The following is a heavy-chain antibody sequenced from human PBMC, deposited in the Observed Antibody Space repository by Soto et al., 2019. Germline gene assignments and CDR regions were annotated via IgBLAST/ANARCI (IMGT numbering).Heavy chain of an antibody. CDR1: GFSISDYW. D-gene: IGHD1-1*01. CDR2: VNNDGSNA. CDR3: AKDVRSTTLYYFDS. J-gene: IGHJ4*02. Sequence: PGGSLRLSCAASGFSISDYWISWVRQAPGKGPVWVSYVNNDGSNAEYADSVKGRFTISRDNAKNSLYLQMNSLRAEDTAFYYCAKDVRSTTLYYFDSWGQGTLVTVS. V-gene: IGHV3-74*03.